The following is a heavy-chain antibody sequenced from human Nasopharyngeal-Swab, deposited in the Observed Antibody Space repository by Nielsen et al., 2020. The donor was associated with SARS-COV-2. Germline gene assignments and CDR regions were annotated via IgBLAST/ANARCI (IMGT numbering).Heavy chain of an antibody. CDR3: ARARGVMIVVRGAFDI. CDR2: IYYSGST. CDR1: GGSISSGGYY. D-gene: IGHD3-22*01. J-gene: IGHJ3*02. Sequence: SCTVSGGSISSGGYYWSWIRQHPGKGLEWIGYIYYSGSTYYNPSLKSRVTISVDTSKNQFSLKLSSVTAADTAVYYCARARGVMIVVRGAFDIWGQGTMVTVSS. V-gene: IGHV4-31*02.